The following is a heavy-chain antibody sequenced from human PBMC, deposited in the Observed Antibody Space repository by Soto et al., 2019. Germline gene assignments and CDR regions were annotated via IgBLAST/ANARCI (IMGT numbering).Heavy chain of an antibody. Sequence: QVQVVESGGGVVQPGRSLRLSCTASGFTFRGYRIHWVRQAPGKGLDWLAIIFYDGNNKYYADSVKGRFTISRDNSKNMVNLQMNSLKTEDTAVYYCAREGFGDGLDVWGQGTTVTVSS. CDR3: AREGFGDGLDV. D-gene: IGHD3-16*01. CDR1: GFTFRGYR. V-gene: IGHV3-30-3*01. CDR2: IFYDGNNK. J-gene: IGHJ6*02.